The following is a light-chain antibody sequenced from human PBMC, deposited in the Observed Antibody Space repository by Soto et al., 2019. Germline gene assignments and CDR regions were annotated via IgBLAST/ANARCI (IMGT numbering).Light chain of an antibody. CDR1: NSDVGTYNY. CDR3: SSYSSTSTAV. V-gene: IGLV2-14*01. CDR2: EVS. J-gene: IGLJ2*01. Sequence: QSALTQPASVSGSPGQSITISCTGTNSDVGTYNYVSWFQQHPGKAPKLIIYEVSSRLSGVSNRFSASKSGNTASLTISGLQAEDEADYYCSSYSSTSTAVFGGGTKLTVL.